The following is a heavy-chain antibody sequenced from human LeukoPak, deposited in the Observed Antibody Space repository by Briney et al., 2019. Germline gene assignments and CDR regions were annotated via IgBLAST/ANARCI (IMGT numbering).Heavy chain of an antibody. Sequence: SETLSLTCAVYGGSFSGYYWSWIRQPPGKGLEWIGEINHSGSTNYNPSLKSRVTISVDTSKNQFSLKLSSVTAADTAVYYCARGDTAMVMDYWGRGTLVTVSS. V-gene: IGHV4-34*01. CDR2: INHSGST. D-gene: IGHD5-18*01. CDR3: ARGDTAMVMDY. CDR1: GGSFSGYY. J-gene: IGHJ4*02.